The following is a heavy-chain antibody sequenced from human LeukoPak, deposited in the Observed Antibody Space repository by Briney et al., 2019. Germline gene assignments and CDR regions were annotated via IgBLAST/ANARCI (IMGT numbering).Heavy chain of an antibody. CDR3: ARDLSWAFDI. CDR2: ISSSGSAI. V-gene: IGHV3-48*03. Sequence: GGSLRLSCAASGFSFSSYDMNWVRQAPGKGLEWVSYISSSGSAIFYADSVKGRFTISRDNAKNSLYLQMNSLRDEDTAVYYCARDLSWAFDIWGQGTMVTVSS. J-gene: IGHJ3*02. CDR1: GFSFSSYD.